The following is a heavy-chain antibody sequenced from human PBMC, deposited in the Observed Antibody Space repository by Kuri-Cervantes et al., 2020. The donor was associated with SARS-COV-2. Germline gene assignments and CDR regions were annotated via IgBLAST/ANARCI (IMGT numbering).Heavy chain of an antibody. J-gene: IGHJ4*02. D-gene: IGHD6-19*01. V-gene: IGHV2-70*16. CDR2: IDWDDDK. CDR3: ARINPRTAGWYDFDY. Sequence: LRLSCTVSGGSISSYYWSWIRQPPGKALEWLARIDWDDDKFYSPSLRTRLTISKDSSKNQVVLTMTNMDPVDTATYYCARINPRTAGWYDFDYWGQGTLVTVSS. CDR1: GGSISSYYW.